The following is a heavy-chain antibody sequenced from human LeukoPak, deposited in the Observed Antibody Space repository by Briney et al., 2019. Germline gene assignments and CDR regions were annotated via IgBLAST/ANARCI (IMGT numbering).Heavy chain of an antibody. CDR2: IYYSGST. J-gene: IGHJ3*02. CDR1: GGSISSYY. CDR3: ARDPSPTGITIFGGGYAFDI. V-gene: IGHV4-59*01. D-gene: IGHD3-3*01. Sequence: SETLSLTCTVSGGSISSYYWSWIRQPPGKGLEWIGYIYYSGSTNYNPSLKSRVTISVDTSKNQFSLKLSSVTAADTAVYYCARDPSPTGITIFGGGYAFDIWGQGTMVTVSS.